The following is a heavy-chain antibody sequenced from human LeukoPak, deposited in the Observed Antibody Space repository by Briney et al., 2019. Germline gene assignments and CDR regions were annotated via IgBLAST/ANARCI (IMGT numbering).Heavy chain of an antibody. V-gene: IGHV3-23*01. CDR1: GFTFSSYA. CDR3: AKGKGRRGQWLVLYMDV. Sequence: GGSLRLSCAASGFTFSSYAMSWVRQAPGKGLEWVSAISGSGGSTYYADSVKGRFAISRDNSKNTLYLQMNSLRAEDTAVYYCAKGKGRRGQWLVLYMDVWGKGTTVTISS. CDR2: ISGSGGST. D-gene: IGHD6-19*01. J-gene: IGHJ6*03.